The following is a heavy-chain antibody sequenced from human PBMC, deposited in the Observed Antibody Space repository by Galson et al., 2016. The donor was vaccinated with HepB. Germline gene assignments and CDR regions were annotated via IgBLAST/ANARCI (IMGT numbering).Heavy chain of an antibody. CDR3: AKDSSSAL. CDR1: GFTFTNNI. CDR2: IQPDGREK. V-gene: IGHV3-7*01. J-gene: IGHJ2*01. Sequence: SLRLSCAASGFTFTNNIMSWVRQAPGKGLEWVANIQPDGREKYYVDSVKGRFTISRDNAKNSLFLQMNSLRAEDTAVYYCAKDSSSALWGRGSLVTVSS. D-gene: IGHD6-6*01.